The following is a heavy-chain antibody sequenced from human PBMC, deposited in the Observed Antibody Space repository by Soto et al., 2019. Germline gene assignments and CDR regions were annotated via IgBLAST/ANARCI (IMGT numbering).Heavy chain of an antibody. J-gene: IGHJ6*02. D-gene: IGHD5-12*01. V-gene: IGHV5-51*01. CDR3: ASHGGYDYYYSGMDV. Sequence: GESLKISCKGSGYSFTSYWIGWVRQMPGKGLEWMGIIYPGDSDTRYSPSFQGQVTISADKSISTAYLQWSSLKASDTAMYYCASHGGYDYYYSGMDVWGQGTTVTVSS. CDR2: IYPGDSDT. CDR1: GYSFTSYW.